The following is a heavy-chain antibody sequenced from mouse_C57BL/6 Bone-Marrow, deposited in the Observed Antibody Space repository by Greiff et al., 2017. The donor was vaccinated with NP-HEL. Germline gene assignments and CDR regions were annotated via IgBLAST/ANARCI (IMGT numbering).Heavy chain of an antibody. CDR2: ISSGSSTI. CDR1: GFTFSDYG. CDR3: ARPIYLGFAY. D-gene: IGHD1-1*01. V-gene: IGHV5-17*01. Sequence: EVNVVESGGGLVKPGGSLKLSCAASGFTFSDYGMHWVRQAPEKGLEWVAYISSGSSTIYYADTVKGRFTISRDNAKNTLFLQMTSLRSEDTAMYYCARPIYLGFAYWGQGTLVTVSA. J-gene: IGHJ3*01.